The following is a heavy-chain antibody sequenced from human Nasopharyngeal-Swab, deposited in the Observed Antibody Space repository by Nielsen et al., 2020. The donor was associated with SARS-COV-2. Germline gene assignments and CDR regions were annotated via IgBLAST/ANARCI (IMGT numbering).Heavy chain of an antibody. D-gene: IGHD3-22*01. Sequence: GESLKISCAASGFTFDDYGMSWVRQAPGKGLEWVSGINWNGGSTGYADSVKGRFTISRDNAKNSLYLQMNSLRAEDTALYHCAREHYYDSSGYYYYGMDVRGQGTTVTVSS. V-gene: IGHV3-20*01. CDR3: AREHYYDSSGYYYYGMDV. CDR2: INWNGGST. J-gene: IGHJ6*02. CDR1: GFTFDDYG.